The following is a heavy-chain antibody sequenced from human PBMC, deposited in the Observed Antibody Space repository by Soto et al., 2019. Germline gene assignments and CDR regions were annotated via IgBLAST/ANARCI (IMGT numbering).Heavy chain of an antibody. CDR2: MNPNSGNT. J-gene: IGHJ4*02. Sequence: QVQLVQSGAEVKKHGASVKVSCKPSGYTFTSSDINWVRQATGQGLEWMGWMNPNSGNTGYAQKFQGRGTMTRNTSISTAYMELSSPRSEDTAVYYCAREKVGANAYWCPGTLVTVSS. CDR1: GYTFTSSD. V-gene: IGHV1-8*01. D-gene: IGHD1-26*01. CDR3: AREKVGANAY.